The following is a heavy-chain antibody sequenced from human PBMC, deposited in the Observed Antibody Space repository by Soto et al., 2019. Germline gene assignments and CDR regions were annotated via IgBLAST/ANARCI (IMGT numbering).Heavy chain of an antibody. D-gene: IGHD6-19*01. V-gene: IGHV6-1*01. J-gene: IGHJ6*02. CDR1: GDSVSSNSAA. CDR2: TYYRSKWYN. Sequence: PSQTLSLTCAVSGDSVSSNSAAWNWIRQSPSRCLEWLGRTYYRSKWYNDYAVSVKSRITINPDTSKNQFSLQLNSVTPEDTAVYYCAREGVIAVAGTRFYYYYGMDVWGQGTTVTVSS. CDR3: AREGVIAVAGTRFYYYYGMDV.